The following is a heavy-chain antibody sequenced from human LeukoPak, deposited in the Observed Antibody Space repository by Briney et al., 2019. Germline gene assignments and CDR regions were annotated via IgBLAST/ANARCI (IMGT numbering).Heavy chain of an antibody. CDR1: GFTFNAYA. J-gene: IGHJ5*02. Sequence: GGSLRLPCEVSGFTFNAYAMHWVRQAPGKGLEWVAVVIYDGSDKYYADSVQGRFTISRDNSKNTLYLQMNSLRPDDTAFYFCAKGAAGVAASRDSFDPWGQGTLVTVSS. CDR3: AKGAAGVAASRDSFDP. CDR2: VIYDGSDK. V-gene: IGHV3-30*04. D-gene: IGHD6-6*01.